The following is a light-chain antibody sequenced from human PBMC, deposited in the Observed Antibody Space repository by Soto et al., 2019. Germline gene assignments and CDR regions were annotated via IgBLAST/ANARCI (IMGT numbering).Light chain of an antibody. Sequence: QSARTQPASVSGSPGQSITISCTGTSSDGGGYNYVSWYQQHPGKAPKLMIYDVSNRPSGVSNRFSGSKSGNTASLTISGLQAEDEADYYCSSYTSSSTLLYVFGTGTKVTVL. CDR2: DVS. J-gene: IGLJ1*01. V-gene: IGLV2-14*01. CDR3: SSYTSSSTLLYV. CDR1: SSDGGGYNY.